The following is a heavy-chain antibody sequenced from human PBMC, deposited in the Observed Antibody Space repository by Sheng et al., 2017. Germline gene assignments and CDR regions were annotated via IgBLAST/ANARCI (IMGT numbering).Heavy chain of an antibody. CDR1: GGTFSSYA. Sequence: QVQLVQSGAEVKKPGSSVKVSCKASGGTFSSYAISWVRQAPGQGLEWMGGIIPIFGTANYAQKFQGRVTITADESTSTAYMELSSLRSEDTAVYYCAREENYYGSGSYSIRAFDIWGQGTMVTVSS. J-gene: IGHJ3*02. CDR3: AREENYYGSGSYSIRAFDI. CDR2: IIPIFGTA. D-gene: IGHD3-10*01. V-gene: IGHV1-69*01.